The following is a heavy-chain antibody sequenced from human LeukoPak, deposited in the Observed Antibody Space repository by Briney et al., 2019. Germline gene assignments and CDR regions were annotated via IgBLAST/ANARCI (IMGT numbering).Heavy chain of an antibody. J-gene: IGHJ5*02. V-gene: IGHV4-34*01. CDR3: ARLIAAAGP. CDR2: INHSGST. D-gene: IGHD6-13*01. Sequence: SETLSLTCAVYGGSFSGYYWSWIRQPPGKGLEWIGEINHSGSTNYNPSLKSRVTISVDTSKNQSTLKLSSVTAADTAVYYCARLIAAAGPWGQGTLVTVSS. CDR1: GGSFSGYY.